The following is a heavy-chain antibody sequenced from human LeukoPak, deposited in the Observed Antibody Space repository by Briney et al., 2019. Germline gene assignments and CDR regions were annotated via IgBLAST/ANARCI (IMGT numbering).Heavy chain of an antibody. CDR1: GLTFSSYR. CDR2: INSDGSST. CDR3: ARAITMVRGEPYYYMDV. V-gene: IGHV3-74*01. D-gene: IGHD3-10*01. Sequence: PGGSLRLSCAASGLTFSSYRMHWVRQAPGKGLVWVSRINSDGSSTSYADSVKGRFTISRDNAKNTLYLQMNSLRAEDTAVYYCARAITMVRGEPYYYMDVWGKGTTVTVSS. J-gene: IGHJ6*03.